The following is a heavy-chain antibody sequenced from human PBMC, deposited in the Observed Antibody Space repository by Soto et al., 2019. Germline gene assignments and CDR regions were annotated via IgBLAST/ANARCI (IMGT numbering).Heavy chain of an antibody. Sequence: QLQLRESGPGMVKPSETLSLTCTVSGGSISDSGYYWGWIRQPPGKGLERIGTMSYSGSTYYSPSLKSRVTISAGSSKTQFSLKVTSVTAADTAVYYCARRGGCSGGSCSSANFWGQGTLVTVSS. CDR3: ARRGGCSGGSCSSANF. J-gene: IGHJ4*02. CDR1: GGSISDSGYY. CDR2: MSYSGST. V-gene: IGHV4-39*01. D-gene: IGHD2-15*01.